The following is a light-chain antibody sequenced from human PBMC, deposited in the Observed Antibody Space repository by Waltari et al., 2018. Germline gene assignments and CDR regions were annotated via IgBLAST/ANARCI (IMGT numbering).Light chain of an antibody. CDR1: SNNVGNQG. CDR2: RNN. V-gene: IGLV10-54*04. CDR3: SAWDSDLRGYV. J-gene: IGLJ1*01. Sequence: QAGLTQPPSVSKGLRQTATLSCTGNSNNVGNQGAAWLQQHQGQPPKLLSYRNNNRHSGISDRFSASRSGNTASLTITGLQPEDEADYYCSAWDSDLRGYVFGTGTKVTVL.